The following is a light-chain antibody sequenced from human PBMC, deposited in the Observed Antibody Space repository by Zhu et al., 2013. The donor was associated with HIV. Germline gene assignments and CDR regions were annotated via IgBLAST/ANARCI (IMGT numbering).Light chain of an antibody. J-gene: IGKJ1*01. CDR3: QHYGTSSGT. CDR2: GAS. CDR1: QSISSSY. V-gene: IGKV3-20*01. Sequence: EIVLTQSPGTLSLSPGERATLSCRASQSISSSYLAWYQQKPGQAPRLLIYGASSRATGIPDRFSGIGSGTDFTLTISRLEPEDFAVYYCQHYGTSSGTFGQGTKVEIK.